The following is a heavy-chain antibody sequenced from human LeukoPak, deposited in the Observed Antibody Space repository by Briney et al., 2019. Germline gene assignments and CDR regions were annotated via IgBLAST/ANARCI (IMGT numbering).Heavy chain of an antibody. D-gene: IGHD3-22*01. V-gene: IGHV1-69*01. J-gene: IGHJ3*02. Sequence: GSSVKVSCKASGGTFSSYAISWVRQAPGQGLEWMGGIIPIFGTANYAQKFQGRVTITADESTSTAYMELSSLRSEDTAVYYCARSGSITMIVVVPGEAFDIWGQGTMVTVSS. CDR3: ARSGSITMIVVVPGEAFDI. CDR2: IIPIFGTA. CDR1: GGTFSSYA.